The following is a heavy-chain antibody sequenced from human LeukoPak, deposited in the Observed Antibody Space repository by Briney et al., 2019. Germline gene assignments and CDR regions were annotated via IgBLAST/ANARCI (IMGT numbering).Heavy chain of an antibody. CDR3: ARVGSGWPNP. J-gene: IGHJ5*02. D-gene: IGHD6-19*01. Sequence: GGSLRLSCAASGFTFSSYAMHWVRQAPGKGLEWVAVRSYDESNKYYADPVKGRFTISRDNSKNTLYLHMNSLRLEDTAVYYCARVGSGWPNPWGQGSLVTVSS. CDR1: GFTFSSYA. V-gene: IGHV3-30*03. CDR2: RSYDESNK.